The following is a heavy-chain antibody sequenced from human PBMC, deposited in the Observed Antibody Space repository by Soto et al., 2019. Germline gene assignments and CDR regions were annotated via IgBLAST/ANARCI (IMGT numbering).Heavy chain of an antibody. J-gene: IGHJ3*02. CDR2: ISSSSSTI. CDR1: GFTPSRLC. Sequence: GSLRLSCAASGFTPSRLCMNWVRQAPGKGLEWVSYISSSSSTIYYADSVKGRFTISRDNAKNSLYLQMNSLRDEDTAVYYCARSPTITMIVVVMKAFDIWGQGTMVTVSS. D-gene: IGHD3-22*01. V-gene: IGHV3-48*02. CDR3: ARSPTITMIVVVMKAFDI.